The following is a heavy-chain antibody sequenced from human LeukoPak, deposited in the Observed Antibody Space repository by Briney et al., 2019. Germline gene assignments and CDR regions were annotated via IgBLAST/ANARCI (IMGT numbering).Heavy chain of an antibody. CDR2: ISYDGSNK. J-gene: IGHJ6*03. D-gene: IGHD1-26*01. V-gene: IGHV3-30*04. CDR1: GFTFSSYA. CDR3: AKDGDTMSGTYYYDMDV. Sequence: GGSLRLSCAASGFTFSSYAMHWVRQAPGKGLEWVAVISYDGSNKYYADSVKGRFTISRDNSKNTLYLQMNSLRGEDTAVYYCAKDGDTMSGTYYYDMDVWGKGTRSPSP.